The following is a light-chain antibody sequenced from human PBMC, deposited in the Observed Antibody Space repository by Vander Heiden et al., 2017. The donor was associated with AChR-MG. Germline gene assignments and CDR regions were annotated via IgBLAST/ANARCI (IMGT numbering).Light chain of an antibody. Sequence: SVLPHPPSASRAPGQGVIICCAGSSYNSGSNYVYWYQQHPGTAPKLLIYRNSQRPSGVPDRFSGSKSGTSASLAVSGLRSEDEADYYCAAWDDSLSGVVFGGGTKLTVL. V-gene: IGLV1-47*01. CDR2: RNS. CDR3: AAWDDSLSGVV. CDR1: SYNSGSNY. J-gene: IGLJ2*01.